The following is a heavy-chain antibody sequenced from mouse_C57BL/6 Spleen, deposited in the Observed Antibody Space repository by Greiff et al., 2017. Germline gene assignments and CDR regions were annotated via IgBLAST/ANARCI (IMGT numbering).Heavy chain of an antibody. Sequence: QVQLQQSGPGLVQPSQSLSITCTVSGFSLTSYGVHWVRQSPGKGLEWLGVIWSGGSTDYNAAFISRLSISKDNSKSKVFFKMNSLQADDTAIYYCASPYGDYVDAMDYWGKEPQSPSPQ. D-gene: IGHD2-13*01. J-gene: IGHJ4*01. CDR2: IWSGGST. CDR3: ASPYGDYVDAMDY. CDR1: GFSLTSYG. V-gene: IGHV2-2*01.